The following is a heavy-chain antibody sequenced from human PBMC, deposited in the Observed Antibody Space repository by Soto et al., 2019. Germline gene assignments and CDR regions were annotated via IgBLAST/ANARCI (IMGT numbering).Heavy chain of an antibody. D-gene: IGHD3-16*01. CDR3: ARGRDYLGGDFDY. CDR2: ISYDGSNK. CDR1: GFTFSNYG. V-gene: IGHV3-30-3*01. Sequence: GGSLRLSCAASGFTFSNYGMHWVRQAPGKGLKWVAVISYDGSNKYYADSVKGRFTISRDNSKNTLYLQMNSLRAEDTAVYYCARGRDYLGGDFDYWGQGTLVTVSS. J-gene: IGHJ4*02.